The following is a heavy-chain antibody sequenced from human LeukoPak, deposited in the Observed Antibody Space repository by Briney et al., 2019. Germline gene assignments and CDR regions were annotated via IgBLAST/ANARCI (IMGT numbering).Heavy chain of an antibody. Sequence: PSETLSLTCTVSGGSISSSSYYWGWVRQPPGKGLEWIGSIYYSGSTYYNPSLKSRVTISVDTSKNQFSLKLSSVTAADTAVYYCARPGGAVAGINCFDYWGQGTLVTVSS. CDR3: ARPGGAVAGINCFDY. CDR1: GGSISSSSYY. J-gene: IGHJ4*02. V-gene: IGHV4-39*01. D-gene: IGHD6-19*01. CDR2: IYYSGST.